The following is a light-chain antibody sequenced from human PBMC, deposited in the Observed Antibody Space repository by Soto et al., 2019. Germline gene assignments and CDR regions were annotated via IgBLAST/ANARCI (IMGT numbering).Light chain of an antibody. J-gene: IGLJ2*01. CDR3: AAWDDSLSGLVV. V-gene: IGLV1-47*01. CDR1: SSNIGSNY. CDR2: RNN. Sequence: QSVLIQPPSASGTPGQRVTISCSGSSSNIGSNYVYWYQQLPGTAPKLLIYRNNQRPSGVPDRFSASKSGTSASLAISGLRSEDEADYYCAAWDDSLSGLVVFGGGTKLTVL.